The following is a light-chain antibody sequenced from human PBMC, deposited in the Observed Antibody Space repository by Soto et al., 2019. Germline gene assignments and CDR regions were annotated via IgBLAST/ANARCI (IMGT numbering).Light chain of an antibody. Sequence: QSVLTQAPSVSGAPGQRVTISCAGSSSNIGAGYDVHWYQQLPGTAPKLLMYYNNNRPSGVPDRFSGSKSGTSASLAITGLQAEDEADYYCQSYDSSLGGSVFGGGTKLTVL. CDR3: QSYDSSLGGSV. V-gene: IGLV1-40*01. CDR1: SSNIGAGYD. J-gene: IGLJ2*01. CDR2: YNN.